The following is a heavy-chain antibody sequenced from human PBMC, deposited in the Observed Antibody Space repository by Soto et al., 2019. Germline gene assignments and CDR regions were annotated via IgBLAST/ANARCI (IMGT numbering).Heavy chain of an antibody. CDR3: ARLGLPAYGRAAY. CDR1: GGSISSSSYY. CDR2: IHYVGSH. D-gene: IGHD4-17*01. J-gene: IGHJ1*01. Sequence: QLQLQESGPGLVKPSETLSLTCTVSGGSISSSSYYWGWIRQPPGKGLQWIGNIHYVGSHYYNPSLKSRVTISVDPSKTRFSLRLSSVTAADTAVYYCARLGLPAYGRAAYWGQGTLVTVSS. V-gene: IGHV4-39*01.